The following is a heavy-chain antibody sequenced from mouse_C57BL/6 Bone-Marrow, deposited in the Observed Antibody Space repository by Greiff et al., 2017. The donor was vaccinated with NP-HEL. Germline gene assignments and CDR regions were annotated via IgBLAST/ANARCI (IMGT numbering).Heavy chain of an antibody. CDR1: GYTFTDYY. CDR2: INPYNGGT. CDR3: ARGGDCYYAMDY. Sequence: VQLKESGPVLVKPGASVKMSCKASGYTFTDYYMNWVKQSHGKSLEWIGVINPYNGGTSYNQKFKGKATLTVDKSSSTAYMELNSLTSEDSAVYYCARGGDCYYAMDYWGQGTSVTVSS. V-gene: IGHV1-19*01. J-gene: IGHJ4*01.